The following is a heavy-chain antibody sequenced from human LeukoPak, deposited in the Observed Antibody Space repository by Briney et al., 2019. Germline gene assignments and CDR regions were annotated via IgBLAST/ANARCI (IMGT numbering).Heavy chain of an antibody. V-gene: IGHV3-7*03. CDR2: INHNGNVN. CDR3: AREPPYYDSSGLYYYYGMDV. CDR1: GFTFSSYW. Sequence: PGGSLRLSCAASGFTFSSYWMNWARQAPGKGLEWVASINHNGNVNYYVDSVKGRFTISRDNAKNSLYLQMSNLRAEDTAVYYCAREPPYYDSSGLYYYYGMDVWGQGTTVTVSS. D-gene: IGHD3-22*01. J-gene: IGHJ6*02.